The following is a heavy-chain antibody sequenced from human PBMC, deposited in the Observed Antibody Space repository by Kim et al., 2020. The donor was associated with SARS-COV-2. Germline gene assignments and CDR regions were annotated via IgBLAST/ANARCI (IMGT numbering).Heavy chain of an antibody. V-gene: IGHV4-4*02. D-gene: IGHD6-19*01. J-gene: IGHJ4*02. CDR3: ARDTAVAGFDY. Sequence: TTYNPARKSRVTIAVDKSKNQLSLKLSSVPAADTAVYYCARDTAVAGFDYWGQGTLVTVSS. CDR2: T.